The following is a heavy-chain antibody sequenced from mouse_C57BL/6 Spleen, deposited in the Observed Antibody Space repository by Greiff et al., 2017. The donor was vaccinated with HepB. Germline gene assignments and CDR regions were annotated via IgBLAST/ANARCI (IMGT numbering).Heavy chain of an antibody. CDR3: ARIVGSY. CDR2: IFPRNDNT. Sequence: VQLQQSGAELARPGASVKLSCKASGYTFTSYGISWVKSRPGQGLEWIGEIFPRNDNTYYNEKFKDKGTLTADKSSSTAYMELRSLTSEDSAGYFCARIVGSYWGQGTLVTVSA. J-gene: IGHJ3*01. D-gene: IGHD1-1*01. V-gene: IGHV1-81*01. CDR1: GYTFTSYG.